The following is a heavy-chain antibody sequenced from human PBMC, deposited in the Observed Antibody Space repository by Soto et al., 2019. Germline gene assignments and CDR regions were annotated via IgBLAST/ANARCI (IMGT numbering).Heavy chain of an antibody. CDR1: GGSFSGYY. CDR3: ARGRKPSPEQYYFDY. V-gene: IGHV4-34*01. D-gene: IGHD6-19*01. J-gene: IGHJ4*02. CDR2: INHSGST. Sequence: QVQLQQWGAGLLKPSETLSLTCAVYGGSFSGYYWSWIHQPPGKGLEWIGEINHSGSTNYNPSLKSRVTISVDTSKNQFSLKLSSVTAADTAVYYCARGRKPSPEQYYFDYWGQGTLVTVSS.